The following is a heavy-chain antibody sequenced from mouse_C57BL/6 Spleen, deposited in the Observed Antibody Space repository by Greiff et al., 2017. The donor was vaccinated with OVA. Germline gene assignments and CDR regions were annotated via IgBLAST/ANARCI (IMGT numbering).Heavy chain of an antibody. V-gene: IGHV1-52*01. CDR3: ASLNADWCDY. D-gene: IGHD2-13*01. CDR2: IDPSDSET. CDR1: GYTFTSYW. Sequence: QVQLQQPGAELVRPGSSVKLSCKASGYTFTSYWMHWVKQRPIQGLEWIGNIDPSDSETHYNQKFKDKATLTVDKSSSTAYMQLSSLTSEDSAVYYGASLNADWCDYWGQGTTLTVSS. J-gene: IGHJ2*01.